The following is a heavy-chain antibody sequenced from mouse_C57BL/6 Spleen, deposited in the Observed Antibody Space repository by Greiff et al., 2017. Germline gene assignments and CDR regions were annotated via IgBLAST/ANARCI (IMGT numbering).Heavy chain of an antibody. J-gene: IGHJ3*01. CDR3: AKAIYDDYPWFAY. CDR1: GYTFTSYW. D-gene: IGHD2-4*01. V-gene: IGHV1-64*01. CDR2: IHPNSGST. Sequence: VQLQQPGAELVKPGASVKLSCKASGYTFTSYWMHWVKQRPGQGLEWIGMIHPNSGSTNYNEKFKSKATLTVAKSSSTAYMQLSSRTSEDSAVYYCAKAIYDDYPWFAYWGQGTLVTVSA.